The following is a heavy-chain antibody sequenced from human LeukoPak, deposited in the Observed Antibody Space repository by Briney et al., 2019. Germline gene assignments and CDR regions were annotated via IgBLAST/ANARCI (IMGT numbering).Heavy chain of an antibody. CDR2: IYTGGST. V-gene: IGHV4-4*07. CDR1: GGSISSYY. J-gene: IGHJ5*02. D-gene: IGHD3-22*01. Sequence: SETLSLTCTVSGGSISSYYWSWIRQPAGKGLEWIGRIYTGGSTNYNPSLKSRVTMSVDTSKNQFSLKLSSVTAADTAVYYCARARRNYDSSGYYSWFDPWGQGTLVTVSS. CDR3: ARARRNYDSSGYYSWFDP.